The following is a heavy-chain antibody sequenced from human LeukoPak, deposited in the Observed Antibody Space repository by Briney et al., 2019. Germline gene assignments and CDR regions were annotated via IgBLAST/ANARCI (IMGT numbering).Heavy chain of an antibody. CDR1: GFTFSSYW. Sequence: GGSLRLSCAASGFTFSSYWMTWVRQAPGKGLEWVGNIKQDGSEKYYVDSVKGRCTISRDNAKNSLYLQMNSLRVEDTAVYYCARERASGSYEKAPPFDHWGQGTLVTVSS. D-gene: IGHD3-10*01. J-gene: IGHJ4*02. CDR2: IKQDGSEK. V-gene: IGHV3-7*01. CDR3: ARERASGSYEKAPPFDH.